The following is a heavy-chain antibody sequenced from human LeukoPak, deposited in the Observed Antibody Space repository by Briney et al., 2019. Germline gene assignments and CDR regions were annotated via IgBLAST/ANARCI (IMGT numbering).Heavy chain of an antibody. D-gene: IGHD2-21*02. CDR2: INHSGRT. CDR3: ARDNIVVVTASPMFDP. CDR1: GGSFSGNY. V-gene: IGHV4-34*01. Sequence: SETLSLTCAVYGGSFSGNYWTWIRQPPGKGLEWIGEINHSGRTNYNPSLKSRVTISVDTSKNQFSLKLSSVTAADTAVYYCARDNIVVVTASPMFDPWGQGTLVTVSS. J-gene: IGHJ5*01.